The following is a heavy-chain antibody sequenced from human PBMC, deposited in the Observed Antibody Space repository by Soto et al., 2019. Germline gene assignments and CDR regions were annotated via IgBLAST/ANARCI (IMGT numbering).Heavy chain of an antibody. CDR1: GVTVSSSY. J-gene: IGHJ6*02. CDR3: ARVGQNYYGMDV. V-gene: IGHV3-66*01. Sequence: EVQLVESGGGLVQPGGSLRLSCAASGVTVSSSYMSWVRQAPGKGLEWISVIYSGGSTYYADSVKGRFTISRDNSKNTLYLQMNSLRAEDTAVYCCARVGQNYYGMDVWGQGTTVTVSS. CDR2: IYSGGST.